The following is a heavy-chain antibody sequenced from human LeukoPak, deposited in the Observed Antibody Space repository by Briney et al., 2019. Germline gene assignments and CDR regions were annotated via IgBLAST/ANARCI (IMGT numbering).Heavy chain of an antibody. CDR3: ARDDYGSGSWNDY. V-gene: IGHV3-30*03. CDR1: GFTFSSYG. D-gene: IGHD3-10*01. J-gene: IGHJ4*02. CDR2: ISYDGSNK. Sequence: PGRSLRLSCAASGFTFSSYGMHWVRQAPGKGLEWVAVISYDGSNKYYADSVKGRFTISRDNAKNSLYLQMNSLRAEDTALYYCARDDYGSGSWNDYWGQGTLVTVSS.